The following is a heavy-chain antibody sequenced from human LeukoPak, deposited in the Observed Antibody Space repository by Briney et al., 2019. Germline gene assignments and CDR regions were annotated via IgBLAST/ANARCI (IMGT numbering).Heavy chain of an antibody. CDR1: GFTFSSYR. Sequence: GGSLRLSCAASGFTFSSYRMSWVRQAPGKGLEWVANIKQDGSEKYYVDSVKGRFTISRDNAKNSLYLQMNSLRAEDTAVYYCARASRHGWFSYYYYMDVWGKGTTVTVSS. CDR3: ARASRHGWFSYYYYMDV. CDR2: IKQDGSEK. V-gene: IGHV3-7*01. J-gene: IGHJ6*03. D-gene: IGHD5-24*01.